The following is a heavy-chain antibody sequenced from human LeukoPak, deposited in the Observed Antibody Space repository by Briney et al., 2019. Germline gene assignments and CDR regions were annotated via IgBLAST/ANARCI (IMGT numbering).Heavy chain of an antibody. J-gene: IGHJ4*02. CDR1: GFTFSSYA. D-gene: IGHD3-3*01. CDR3: AKDLGEFWSGYFSFDY. Sequence: GGSLRLSCAASGFTFSSYAMSWVRQAPGKGLEWVSAISGSGGSTYYADSVKGRFTISRDNSKNTLYLQMNSRRAEDTAVYYCAKDLGEFWSGYFSFDYWGQGTLVTVSS. V-gene: IGHV3-23*01. CDR2: ISGSGGST.